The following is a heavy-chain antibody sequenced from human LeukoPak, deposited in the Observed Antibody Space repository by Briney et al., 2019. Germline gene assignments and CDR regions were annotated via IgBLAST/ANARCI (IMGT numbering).Heavy chain of an antibody. D-gene: IGHD3-22*01. V-gene: IGHV3-74*01. Sequence: GGPLRLSCVAPGFTFISYWMHWVRQAPGKGLVWVSRVNSDGSSTSYADSVKGRFTISRDNAKNTLYLQMNSLRAEDTAVYYCARGENYDSSGYGKLDYWGQGTLVTVSS. CDR2: VNSDGSST. J-gene: IGHJ4*02. CDR3: ARGENYDSSGYGKLDY. CDR1: GFTFISYW.